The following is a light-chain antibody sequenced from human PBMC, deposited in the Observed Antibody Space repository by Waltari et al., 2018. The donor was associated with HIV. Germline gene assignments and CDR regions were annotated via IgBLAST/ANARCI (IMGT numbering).Light chain of an antibody. CDR2: AAS. CDR3: QQYNNWWT. J-gene: IGKJ1*01. Sequence: EIVMTQSPATLSVSPGGRATLSCRASQSVSSNLTWYQQKTGQAPRLLIYAASTRATGIPARFSGSGSGTECSLTISSLQSEDFALYYCQQYNNWWTFGQGTKVEIK. CDR1: QSVSSN. V-gene: IGKV3-15*01.